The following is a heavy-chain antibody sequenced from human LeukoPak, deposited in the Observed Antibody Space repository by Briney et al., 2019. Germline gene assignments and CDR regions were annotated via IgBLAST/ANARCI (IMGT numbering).Heavy chain of an antibody. V-gene: IGHV1-2*02. CDR1: GYTFTGYY. D-gene: IGHD1-26*01. CDR3: ARGVRARGGSYCGESGREFDY. Sequence: ASVKVSCKASGYTFTGYYMHWVRQAPGQGLEWMGWINPNSGGTNYAQKFQGRVTMTRDTSISTAYMELSRLRSDDTAVYYCARGVRARGGSYCGESGREFDYWGQGTLVTVSS. CDR2: INPNSGGT. J-gene: IGHJ4*02.